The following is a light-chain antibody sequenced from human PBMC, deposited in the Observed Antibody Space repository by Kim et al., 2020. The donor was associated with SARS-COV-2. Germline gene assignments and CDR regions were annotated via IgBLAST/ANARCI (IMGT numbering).Light chain of an antibody. CDR1: SSDVGIYNL. CDR3: CSYAGSRV. V-gene: IGLV2-23*02. Sequence: QSVVTQPASVSGSPGQSITISCTGTSSDVGIYNLVSWYQQHPGKAPKPLIYEVSKRPSGVSNRFSASKSGNTASLTISGLQAEDEADYYCCSYAGSRVFGGGTQLTVL. CDR2: EVS. J-gene: IGLJ2*01.